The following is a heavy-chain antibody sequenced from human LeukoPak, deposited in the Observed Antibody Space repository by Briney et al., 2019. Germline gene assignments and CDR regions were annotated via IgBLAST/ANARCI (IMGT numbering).Heavy chain of an antibody. D-gene: IGHD6-6*01. CDR1: GFTFSSYA. V-gene: IGHV3-23*01. CDR2: MSGSARIT. CDR3: AKGNDKYSSSGDY. J-gene: IGHJ4*02. Sequence: PGGSLRLSCAASGFTFSSYAMSWVRQAPGKGLEWVSGMSGSARITWYADSVKGRFTISRDNSKNTLYPQMNSLRAEDTAVYYCAKGNDKYSSSGDYWGQGTLVTVSS.